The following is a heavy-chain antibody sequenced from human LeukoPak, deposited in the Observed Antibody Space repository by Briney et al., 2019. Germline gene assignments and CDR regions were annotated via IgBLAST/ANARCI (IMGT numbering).Heavy chain of an antibody. CDR2: INPKNGDT. Sequence: ASVTVSCKASGYTFTAYYIHWVRQAPGQGLEWMGRINPKNGDTNYAQKFQDRVTMTRDTSMSAAYMEISRLTYDDTAVYYCARGGHRRYYYTSGSAFDPWGQGTLVTVSS. CDR1: GYTFTAYY. V-gene: IGHV1-2*06. D-gene: IGHD3-10*01. CDR3: ARGGHRRYYYTSGSAFDP. J-gene: IGHJ5*02.